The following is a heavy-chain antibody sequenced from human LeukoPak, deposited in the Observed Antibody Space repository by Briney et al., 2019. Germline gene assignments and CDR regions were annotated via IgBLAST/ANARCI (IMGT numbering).Heavy chain of an antibody. CDR2: IWYDGSNK. J-gene: IGHJ5*02. CDR3: ARGYYYGSGSYLYVGL. CDR1: GFTFSSYA. V-gene: IGHV3-33*08. Sequence: GGSLRLSCAASGFTFSSYAMSWVRQAPGKGLEWVAIIWYDGSNKYYADSVKGRFTISRDNSKNTLYLQMNSLRAEDTAVYYCARGYYYGSGSYLYVGLWGQGTLVTVSS. D-gene: IGHD3-10*01.